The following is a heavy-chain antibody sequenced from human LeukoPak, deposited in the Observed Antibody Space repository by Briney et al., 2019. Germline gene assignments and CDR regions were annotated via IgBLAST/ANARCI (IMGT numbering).Heavy chain of an antibody. J-gene: IGHJ4*02. CDR3: AKDRRAMIVPTGGFD. CDR2: VSGSATRT. CDR1: GFTFSSYA. D-gene: IGHD3-22*01. V-gene: IGHV3-23*01. Sequence: GGSLRLSCAASGFTFSSYAMSWVRQAPGKGLEWVAGVSGSATRTYYADSVKGRFTISRDKSKSTLYLHMNSLRAEDTAVYYCAKDRRAMIVPTGGFDWGQGTLVTVSS.